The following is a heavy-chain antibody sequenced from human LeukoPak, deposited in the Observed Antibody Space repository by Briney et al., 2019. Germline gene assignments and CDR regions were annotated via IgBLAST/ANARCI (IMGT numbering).Heavy chain of an antibody. D-gene: IGHD5-18*01. Sequence: GGSLRLSSAASGFAVRSNYMNWVRQAPGKGLEWDSANYGGGSPYYADPVKGRFTISRDNSKNTLYLQMNSLRAEDTAVYYCARDLNTARFDYWGQGTLVTVSS. CDR3: ARDLNTARFDY. J-gene: IGHJ4*02. CDR2: NYGGGSP. V-gene: IGHV3-66*01. CDR1: GFAVRSNY.